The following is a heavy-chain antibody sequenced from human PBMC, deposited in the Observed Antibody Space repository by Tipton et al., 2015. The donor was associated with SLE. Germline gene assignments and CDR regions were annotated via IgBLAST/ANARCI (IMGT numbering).Heavy chain of an antibody. CDR2: INHSGGT. CDR3: ARGKGTFDY. J-gene: IGHJ4*02. D-gene: IGHD1-1*01. CDR1: GGSSSGYY. V-gene: IGHV4-34*01. Sequence: LRLSCAIYGGSSSGYYWSWIRQPPGKGLEWIGEINHSGGTDYNPSLKSRVTISVDTSKNQFSLKLTSVTAADTAVYYCARGKGTFDYWGQGTLVTVSS.